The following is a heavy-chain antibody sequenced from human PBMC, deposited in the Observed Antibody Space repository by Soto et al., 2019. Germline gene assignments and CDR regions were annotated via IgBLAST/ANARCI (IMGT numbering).Heavy chain of an antibody. J-gene: IGHJ4*02. Sequence: PGGSLRLSCAASGFTFSNYAMSWVRQAPGKGLEWVSTLTRSGTTPYADSVRGRFTISRDNSKNTLYLQMDSLRAEDTAVYYCVIEFAPGSKNYDFSGLGTLVTVSS. V-gene: IGHV3-23*01. D-gene: IGHD3-10*01. CDR2: LTRSGTT. CDR1: GFTFSNYA. CDR3: VIEFAPGSKNYDF.